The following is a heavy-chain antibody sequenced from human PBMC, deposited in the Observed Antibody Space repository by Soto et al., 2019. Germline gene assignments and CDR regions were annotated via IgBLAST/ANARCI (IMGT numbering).Heavy chain of an antibody. D-gene: IGHD2-15*01. V-gene: IGHV4-34*01. CDR3: ASVAYCSGGSCYSPWFDP. J-gene: IGHJ5*02. CDR2: INHSGST. Sequence: PLETLSLTCAVYGGSFSGYYWSWIRQPPGKGLEWIGEINHSGSTNYNPSLKSRVTISVDTSKNQFSLKLSSVTAADTAVYYCASVAYCSGGSCYSPWFDPWGQGTLVTVSS. CDR1: GGSFSGYY.